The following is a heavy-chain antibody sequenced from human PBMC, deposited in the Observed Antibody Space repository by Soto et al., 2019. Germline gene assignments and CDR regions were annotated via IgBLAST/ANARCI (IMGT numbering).Heavy chain of an antibody. CDR3: ARGPMTTVTTWGDWYFDL. V-gene: IGHV3-33*01. J-gene: IGHJ2*01. Sequence: QVQLVESGGGVVQPGRSLRLSCATSGFTFSSYGMHWVRQGPGKGLEWVAVIWYDGTNKYYADSVNGRFTISRDDSKNTLYLQMNSLGAEDTAVYYWARGPMTTVTTWGDWYFDLWGRGTLVTVSS. CDR1: GFTFSSYG. D-gene: IGHD4-17*01. CDR2: IWYDGTNK.